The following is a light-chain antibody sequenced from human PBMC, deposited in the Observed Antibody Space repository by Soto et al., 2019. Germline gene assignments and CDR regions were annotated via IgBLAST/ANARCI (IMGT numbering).Light chain of an antibody. J-gene: IGKJ1*01. CDR2: GAS. CDR3: QQYGSSRT. CDR1: QSVSSN. V-gene: IGKV3-20*01. Sequence: VMTQSPATLSVSPGEGATLSCRASQSVSSNLVWYQHRPGQAPRLLIYGASSRATGIPDRFSGSGSGTDFTLTISRLEPEDFAVYYCQQYGSSRTFGQGTKVDIK.